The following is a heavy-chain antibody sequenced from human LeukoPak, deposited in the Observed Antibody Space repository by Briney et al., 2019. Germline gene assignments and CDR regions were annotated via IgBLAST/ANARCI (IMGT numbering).Heavy chain of an antibody. J-gene: IGHJ4*02. Sequence: PGGSLRLSXTASGFTFGDYAMSWVRQAPGKGLEWVGFIRSKAYGGTTEYAASVKGRFTISRDDSKSITYLQMNSLKTEDTAVYYCTRNEAKYYDFWSGYSSGPFDYWGQGTLVTVSS. V-gene: IGHV3-49*04. CDR2: IRSKAYGGTT. CDR1: GFTFGDYA. CDR3: TRNEAKYYDFWSGYSSGPFDY. D-gene: IGHD3-3*01.